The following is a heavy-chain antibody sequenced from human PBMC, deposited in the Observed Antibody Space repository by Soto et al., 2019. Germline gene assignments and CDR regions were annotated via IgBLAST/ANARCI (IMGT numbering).Heavy chain of an antibody. D-gene: IGHD3-22*01. CDR2: IIPIFGTA. Sequence: QVQLVQSGAEVKKPGSSVKVSCKASGGTFSSYAISWVRQAPGQGLEWMGGIIPIFGTANYAQKFQGRVTITADESTSRAYMELSSRRAEETAVYYCARGHDSYDCSGYYCVGVWYFDLWGRGTLVTVSS. J-gene: IGHJ2*01. CDR3: ARGHDSYDCSGYYCVGVWYFDL. V-gene: IGHV1-69*12. CDR1: GGTFSSYA.